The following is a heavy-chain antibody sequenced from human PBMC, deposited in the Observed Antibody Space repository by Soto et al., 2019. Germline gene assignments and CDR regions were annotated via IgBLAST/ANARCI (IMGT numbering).Heavy chain of an antibody. CDR1: GYTFTSYG. J-gene: IGHJ4*02. CDR2: ISAYNGNT. D-gene: IGHD6-19*01. Sequence: ASVKVSCKASGYTFTSYGISWVRQAPGQGLEWMGWISAYNGNTNYAQKLQVRVTMTTDTSTITAYMELRSLRSDDTAVYYCARDLLVAVAENYYFDYWGQGTLVTVSS. V-gene: IGHV1-18*01. CDR3: ARDLLVAVAENYYFDY.